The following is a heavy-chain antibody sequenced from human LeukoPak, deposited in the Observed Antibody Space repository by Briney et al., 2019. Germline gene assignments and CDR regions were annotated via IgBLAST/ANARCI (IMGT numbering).Heavy chain of an antibody. CDR1: GGSISSGDYY. CDR3: ASQMATIDSYYFDH. J-gene: IGHJ4*02. CDR2: IYYSGST. V-gene: IGHV4-30-4*01. D-gene: IGHD5-24*01. Sequence: SETLSLTCTVSGGSISSGDYYWSWIRQPPGKGLEWIGYIYYSGSTYYNPSLKSRVTISVDTSKNQFSLKLSSVTAADTAVYYCASQMATIDSYYFDHWGQGILVTVSS.